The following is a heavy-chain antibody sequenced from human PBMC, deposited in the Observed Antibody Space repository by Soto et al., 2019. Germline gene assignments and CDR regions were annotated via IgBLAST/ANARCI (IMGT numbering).Heavy chain of an antibody. CDR1: GYTFTSYG. D-gene: IGHD6-13*01. CDR2: ISAYNGNT. V-gene: IGHV1-18*01. CDR3: VRGRIAAAGKDFDY. Sequence: ASVKVSCKASGYTFTSYGISWVRQAPGQGLEWMGWISAYNGNTNYAQKLQGRVTMTTDTYTSTAYMELRSLRSDDTAVYYCVRGRIAAAGKDFDYWGQGTLVLVSS. J-gene: IGHJ4*02.